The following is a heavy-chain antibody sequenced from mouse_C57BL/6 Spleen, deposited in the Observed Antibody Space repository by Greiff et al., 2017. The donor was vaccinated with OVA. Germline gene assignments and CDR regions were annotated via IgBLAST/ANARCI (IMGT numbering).Heavy chain of an antibody. V-gene: IGHV1-50*01. CDR3: ASITTVVGDAMDY. D-gene: IGHD1-1*01. CDR2: IDPSDSYT. CDR1: GYTFTSYW. Sequence: QVQLQQPGAELVKPGASVKLSCKASGYTFTSYWMQWVKQRPGQGLEWIGEIDPSDSYTNYNQKFKGKATLTVDTSSSTAYMQLSSLTSEDSAVYYCASITTVVGDAMDYWGQGTSVTVSS. J-gene: IGHJ4*01.